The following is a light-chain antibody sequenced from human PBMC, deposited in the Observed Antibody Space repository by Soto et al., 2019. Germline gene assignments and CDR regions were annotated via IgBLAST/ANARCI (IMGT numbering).Light chain of an antibody. CDR3: CSYAGSSPFG. CDR1: SSDVGSYNL. CDR2: EGS. V-gene: IGLV2-23*03. Sequence: QCALTQPASVSGSPGQSITISCTGTSSDVGSYNLVSWYQQHPGKAPKLMIYEGSKRPSGVSNGFSGSKSGNTASLTISGLQAEDEADYYCCSYAGSSPFGLGGGTKLTVL. J-gene: IGLJ2*01.